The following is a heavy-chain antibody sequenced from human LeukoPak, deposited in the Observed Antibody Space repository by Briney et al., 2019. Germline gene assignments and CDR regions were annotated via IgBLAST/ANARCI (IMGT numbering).Heavy chain of an antibody. CDR2: INRSGST. CDR3: ARSGETTIAYLD. CDR1: VGSFSSYH. V-gene: IGHV4-34*01. Sequence: SETLSLTCAVSVGSFSSYHRSWIRQPPGKGLEWIGEINRSGSTHYNPSLKSRVTISVDASKNHFSLELSSVTAADTAVYFCARSGETTIAYLDWGQGTLVTVSS. D-gene: IGHD1/OR15-1a*01. J-gene: IGHJ4*02.